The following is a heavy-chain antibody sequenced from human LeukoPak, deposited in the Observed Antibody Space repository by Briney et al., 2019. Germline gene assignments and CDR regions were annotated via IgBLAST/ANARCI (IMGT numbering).Heavy chain of an antibody. CDR2: IGGSGAHT. CDR3: AKAGYNYGVNYYGMDV. J-gene: IGHJ6*02. CDR1: GFTFSNYA. D-gene: IGHD5-18*01. Sequence: PGGSLRLSCAASGFTFSNYAMRWVRQAPGKGLQWVSGIGGSGAHTHYADSVKGRFTVSRDNSKNTLYLQMNSLRADDTAIYYCAKAGYNYGVNYYGMDVWGQGTTVTVSS. V-gene: IGHV3-23*01.